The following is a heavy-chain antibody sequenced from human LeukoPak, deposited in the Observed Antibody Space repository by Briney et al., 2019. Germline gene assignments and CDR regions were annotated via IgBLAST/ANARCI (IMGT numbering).Heavy chain of an antibody. CDR1: GGTFSSYA. Sequence: ASVKVSCKASGGTFSSYAISWVRQAPGQGREWMGGIIPIFGTANYAQKFQGRVTITTDESTSTAYMELSSLRSEDTAVYYCARGSRGYSYGLQPLGYWGQGTLVTVSS. V-gene: IGHV1-69*05. CDR3: ARGSRGYSYGLQPLGY. J-gene: IGHJ4*02. CDR2: IIPIFGTA. D-gene: IGHD5-18*01.